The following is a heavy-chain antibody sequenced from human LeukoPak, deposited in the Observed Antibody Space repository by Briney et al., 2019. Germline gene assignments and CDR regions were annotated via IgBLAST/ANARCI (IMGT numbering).Heavy chain of an antibody. V-gene: IGHV4-38-2*02. CDR1: GYSISSGSY. CDR2: IYHNGHT. J-gene: IGHJ5*02. D-gene: IGHD2-15*01. CDR3: VRLGVVGLDQNWFDP. Sequence: SETLSLTCSVSGYSISSGSYWVWIRQPPGKGLEWIGSIYHNGHTYNNPSLKSRVTISVDTSKNQFSLKLSSVTAADTSVYFCVRLGVVGLDQNWFDPWGQGTLVSVSS.